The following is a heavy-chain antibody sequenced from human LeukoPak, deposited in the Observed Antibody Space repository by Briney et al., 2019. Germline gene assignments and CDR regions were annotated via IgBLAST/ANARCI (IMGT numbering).Heavy chain of an antibody. CDR1: GGSITSGRYY. Sequence: SSQTLSLTCTLSGGSITSGRYYWAWIRQHQQRGLEWIGYVSYSGSTNYNSSLKSRLTISADTSKNQFYLRLTSVTAADTAVYYCSRDPRGYITGTTFDLWGRGTQVTVSS. CDR2: VSYSGST. V-gene: IGHV4-31*03. J-gene: IGHJ5*02. CDR3: SRDPRGYITGTTFDL. D-gene: IGHD1-20*01.